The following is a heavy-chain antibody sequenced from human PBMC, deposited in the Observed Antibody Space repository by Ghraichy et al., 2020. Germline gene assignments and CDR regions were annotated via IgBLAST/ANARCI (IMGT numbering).Heavy chain of an antibody. CDR1: GYTFTSYG. CDR3: ARDYSSGEQNWFGP. CDR2: ISAYNGYT. Sequence: ASVKVSCKASGYTFTSYGFTWVRQAPGQGLEWMGWISAYNGYTKYSLKLQGRVTMTTDTSTSTAYMEMRSLRSDDTAVYYCARDYSSGEQNWFGPWGQGTLVTVSS. D-gene: IGHD3-22*01. V-gene: IGHV1-18*01. J-gene: IGHJ5*02.